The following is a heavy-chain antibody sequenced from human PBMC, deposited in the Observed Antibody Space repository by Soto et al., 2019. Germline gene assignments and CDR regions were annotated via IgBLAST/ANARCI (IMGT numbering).Heavy chain of an antibody. CDR3: AREIKSWRSPYYCHGLAV. V-gene: IGHV3-48*02. CDR1: GFSFTTYS. D-gene: IGHD3-3*01. J-gene: IGHJ6*02. Sequence: EVRLVESGGGLVQPGGSLRLSCAASGFSFTTYSMNWVRQAPGKGLEWTSYISSSSSTIYYADSVKGRFTISRDNAKKSLYLQMPSMRDDDTGVYYCAREIKSWRSPYYCHGLAVWGQGTTVTVS. CDR2: ISSSSSTI.